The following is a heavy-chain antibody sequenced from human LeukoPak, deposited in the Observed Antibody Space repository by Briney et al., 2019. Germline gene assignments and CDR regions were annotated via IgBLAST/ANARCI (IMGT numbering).Heavy chain of an antibody. CDR3: ARALITMNSAGAFDI. Sequence: GRSLRLSCAASGFTFSSYGMHWVRQAPGKGLEWVAVIWYDGSNKYYADSVKGRFTVSRDNSKNTLYLQMNSLRAEDTAVYYCARALITMNSAGAFDIWGQGTMVTVSS. J-gene: IGHJ3*02. V-gene: IGHV3-33*01. CDR2: IWYDGSNK. D-gene: IGHD3-22*01. CDR1: GFTFSSYG.